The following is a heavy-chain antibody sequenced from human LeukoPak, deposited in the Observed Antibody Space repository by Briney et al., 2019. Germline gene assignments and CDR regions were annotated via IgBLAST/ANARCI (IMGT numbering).Heavy chain of an antibody. J-gene: IGHJ4*02. CDR2: ISGSGGST. Sequence: GGSLRLSCAASGFTFSSYAMSWVRQAPGXXLEWVXAISGSGGSTYYAXSAKGRFTISRDNSKNTLYLQMNSLRAEDTAVYYCAKAIISPPTHFDYWGQGTLVTVSS. V-gene: IGHV3-23*01. D-gene: IGHD3-10*01. CDR3: AKAIISPPTHFDY. CDR1: GFTFSSYA.